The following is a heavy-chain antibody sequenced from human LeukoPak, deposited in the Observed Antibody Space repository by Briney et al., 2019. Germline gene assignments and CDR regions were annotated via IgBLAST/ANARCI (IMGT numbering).Heavy chain of an antibody. D-gene: IGHD2-8*01. J-gene: IGHJ5*02. V-gene: IGHV3-30*09. Sequence: GGSLRLSCAVSGFTFSAYAMSWVRQAPGKGLEWVATVSYDGTDTSYADSVKGRFAIFRDNSKNTLYLQMNSLRTEDTAVYYCVRVSGFCTNGVCPSFDPWGQGTLVTVSS. CDR2: VSYDGTDT. CDR3: VRVSGFCTNGVCPSFDP. CDR1: GFTFSAYA.